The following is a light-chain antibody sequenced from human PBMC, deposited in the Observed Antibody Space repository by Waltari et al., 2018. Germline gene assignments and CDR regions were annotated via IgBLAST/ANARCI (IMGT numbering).Light chain of an antibody. CDR2: DVS. CDR1: NSDVAAYQY. CDR3: SSYKPGATWV. V-gene: IGLV2-14*03. Sequence: QSALTQPASVSGSPGQSITISCTGTNSDVAAYQYVSWYQQNPGKAPKLIIFDVSRRPSGSSYGVSGSKSGSTASLTLSGLQARDEADYYCSSYKPGATWVFGGGTRVAVL. J-gene: IGLJ3*02.